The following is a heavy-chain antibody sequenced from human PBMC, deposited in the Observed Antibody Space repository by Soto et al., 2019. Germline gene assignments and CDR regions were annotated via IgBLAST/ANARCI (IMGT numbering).Heavy chain of an antibody. J-gene: IGHJ5*02. CDR2: IYTSGST. CDR3: ARDTPSWGYRDP. D-gene: IGHD1-1*01. CDR1: GGSISSYY. Sequence: NPXATLSLNFTVSGGSISSYYWSWIGQPAGKGLEWIGRIYTSGSTNYNPSLKSRVTMSVDTSKNQFSLKLSSVTAADTAVYYCARDTPSWGYRDPWAQGTLVTVSS. V-gene: IGHV4-4*07.